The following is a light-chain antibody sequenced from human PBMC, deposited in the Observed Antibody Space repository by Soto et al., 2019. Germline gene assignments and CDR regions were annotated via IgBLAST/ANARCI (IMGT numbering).Light chain of an antibody. J-gene: IGKJ1*01. CDR3: QQYNNWPPWT. CDR1: QSVSSN. Sequence: EIVMTQSPATLSVSPGERATLSCRASQSVSSNLAWYQQKPGQAPRLLIYGASTRATGIPARFSGSGSGTEFTLTISSLQCADFAVYYCQQYNNWPPWTGGQGTKVEIK. V-gene: IGKV3-15*01. CDR2: GAS.